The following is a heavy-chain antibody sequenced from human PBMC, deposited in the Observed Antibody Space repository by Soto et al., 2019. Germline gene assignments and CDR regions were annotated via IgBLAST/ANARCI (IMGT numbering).Heavy chain of an antibody. Sequence: GASVKASCKASGYTFTSYYMHWVRHAPGQGLKWMGIINPSGGSTSYAQKFQGRVTMTRDTSASTVYMEWSSLRSEDMAVYYCASGGGWGTAAFDFRGQGTMVTVSS. V-gene: IGHV1-46*03. CDR1: GYTFTSYY. CDR2: INPSGGST. J-gene: IGHJ3*01. CDR3: ASGGGWGTAAFDF. D-gene: IGHD3-16*01.